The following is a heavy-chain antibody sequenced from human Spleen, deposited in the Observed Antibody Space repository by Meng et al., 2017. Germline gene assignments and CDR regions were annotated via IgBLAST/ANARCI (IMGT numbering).Heavy chain of an antibody. V-gene: IGHV4-4*02. Sequence: GRRPGAGPGLVGPSGTLSLTFAFSGASIATTNWWGWVRQPPGKGLGWVGEIHLGGRPNYSPSLKSRVTISVDKSNNELSLKLTSVTAADTAVYFCVRIFDSRAQGTLVTVSS. CDR3: VRIFDS. J-gene: IGHJ4*02. CDR2: IHLGGRP. CDR1: GASIATTNW.